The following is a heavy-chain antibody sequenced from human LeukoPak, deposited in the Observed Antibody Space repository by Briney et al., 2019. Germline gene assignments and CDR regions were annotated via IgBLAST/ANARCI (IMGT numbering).Heavy chain of an antibody. CDR3: ARPAVPAGDKYFQH. D-gene: IGHD3-16*01. V-gene: IGHV5-51*01. Sequence: GESLKISCKGSGYSFTSYWIGWVRQMPGKGLEWMGIIYPGDSDTRYSPSFQGPVTISADKSISTAYLQWSSLQASATAMYYCARPAVPAGDKYFQHWGQGTLVTVSS. J-gene: IGHJ1*01. CDR2: IYPGDSDT. CDR1: GYSFTSYW.